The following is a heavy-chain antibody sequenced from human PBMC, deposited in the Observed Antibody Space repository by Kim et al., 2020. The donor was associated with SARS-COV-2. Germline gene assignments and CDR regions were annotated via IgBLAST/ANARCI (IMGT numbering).Heavy chain of an antibody. Sequence: SETLSLTCTVSGGSISSYYWSWIRQPPGKGLEWIGYIYYSGSTNYNPSLKSRVTISVDTSKNQFSLKLSSVTAADTAVYYCARTIFGLNKYFDYWGQGTLVTVSS. D-gene: IGHD3-9*01. CDR1: GGSISSYY. CDR3: ARTIFGLNKYFDY. J-gene: IGHJ4*02. CDR2: IYYSGST. V-gene: IGHV4-59*01.